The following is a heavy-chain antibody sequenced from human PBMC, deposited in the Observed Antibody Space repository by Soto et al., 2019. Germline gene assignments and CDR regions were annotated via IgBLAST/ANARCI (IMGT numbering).Heavy chain of an antibody. CDR1: GSTFSSSG. CDR2: HSNDGITK. CDR3: ARDGPHFDVDV. V-gene: IGHV3-30*03. D-gene: IGHD3-9*01. Sequence: ESGGGVVQPGRSPRLSCAASGSTFSSSGWHWVRQAPGKGLEWVAFHSNDGITKNYADSVKGRFTISRDNSKNTVFLQIDSLRGDDTAVYYCARDGPHFDVDVWGQGTTVTVSS. J-gene: IGHJ6*02.